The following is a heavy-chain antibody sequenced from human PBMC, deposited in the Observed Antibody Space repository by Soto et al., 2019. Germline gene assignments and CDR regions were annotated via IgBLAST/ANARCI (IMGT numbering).Heavy chain of an antibody. CDR2: ISGSGGST. D-gene: IGHD2-2*01. CDR1: GFTFSGYA. CDR3: AKALXRDIVVVPAVRLHYFDY. J-gene: IGHJ4*02. V-gene: IGHV3-23*01. Sequence: HPGGSLRLSCAASGFTFSGYAMSWVRQAPGKGLEWVSAISGSGGSTYYADSVKGRFTISRDNSKNTLYLQMNSLRAEDTAVYYCAKALXRDIVVVPAVRLHYFDYWGQGTLVTVSS.